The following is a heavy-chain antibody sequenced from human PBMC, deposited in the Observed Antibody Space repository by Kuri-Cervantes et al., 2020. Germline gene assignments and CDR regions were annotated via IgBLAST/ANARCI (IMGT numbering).Heavy chain of an antibody. CDR2: IKQDGSEK. Sequence: GESLKISCEASGFTFSYYWMNWVRQAPGKGLEWVANIKQDGSEKNYVDSVRGRFSISRDNAKNSLFLQMDSLRAEDTAVYYCARGVGTQGPPQWGQGTLVTVSS. CDR1: GFTFSYYW. J-gene: IGHJ4*02. V-gene: IGHV3-7*01. CDR3: ARGVGTQGPPQ.